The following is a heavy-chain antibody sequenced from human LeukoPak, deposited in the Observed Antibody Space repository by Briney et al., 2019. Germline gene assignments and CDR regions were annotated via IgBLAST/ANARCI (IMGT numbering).Heavy chain of an antibody. D-gene: IGHD6-19*01. V-gene: IGHV3-74*01. Sequence: GGSLRLSCAASGFTFSSYWMHWVRQAPGKGLVWVSCINSGACSTSYADSVKGRVSISRDNAKNTLSLQMNRLSAEDTAVYYCARVAAVAGADFDYWGQGTLVTVSS. CDR1: GFTFSSYW. J-gene: IGHJ4*02. CDR2: INSGACST. CDR3: ARVAAVAGADFDY.